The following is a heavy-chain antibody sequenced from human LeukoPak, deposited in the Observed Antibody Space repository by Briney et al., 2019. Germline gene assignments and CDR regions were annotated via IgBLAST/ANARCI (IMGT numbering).Heavy chain of an antibody. CDR1: GFSFSSYA. V-gene: IGHV3-15*01. CDR2: IKSKTDGGTT. J-gene: IGHJ4*02. Sequence: GGSLRLSCATSGFSFSSYAMSWVRQAPGKGLEWVGRIKSKTDGGTTDYAAPVKGRFTISRDDSKNTLYLQMNSLKTEDTAVYYCAKATNRYSGYRPYYFDYWGQGTLVTVSS. CDR3: AKATNRYSGYRPYYFDY. D-gene: IGHD5-12*01.